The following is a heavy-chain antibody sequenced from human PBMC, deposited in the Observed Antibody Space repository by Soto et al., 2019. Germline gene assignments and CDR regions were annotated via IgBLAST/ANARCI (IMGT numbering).Heavy chain of an antibody. J-gene: IGHJ6*02. CDR3: AKTDYGDYGYYYYSLDV. CDR2: VFYTGST. D-gene: IGHD4-17*01. Sequence: NPSETLSLTCTVSGGSISSYFWNWIRQPPGKGLEWIGYVFYTGSTNYNPSLKSRVTISVDTSKNQFSLKLRSVTAADTSVYYCAKTDYGDYGYYYYSLDVWGQGTTVTVSS. V-gene: IGHV4-59*01. CDR1: GGSISSYF.